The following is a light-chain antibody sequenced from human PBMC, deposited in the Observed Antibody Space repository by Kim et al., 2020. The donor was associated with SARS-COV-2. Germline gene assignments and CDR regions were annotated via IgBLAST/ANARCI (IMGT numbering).Light chain of an antibody. Sequence: PGESATLSCRASQSVRSNVAWYQQTPGQAPRLVIYGASTRATGIPARFSGSGSGTEFTLTINSLQSEDLAVYHCQQYDDWPPWTFGQGTKVDIK. CDR1: QSVRSN. V-gene: IGKV3-15*01. CDR2: GAS. J-gene: IGKJ1*01. CDR3: QQYDDWPPWT.